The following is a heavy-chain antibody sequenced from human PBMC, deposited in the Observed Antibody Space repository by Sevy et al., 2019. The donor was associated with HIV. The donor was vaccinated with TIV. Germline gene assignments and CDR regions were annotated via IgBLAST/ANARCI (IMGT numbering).Heavy chain of an antibody. V-gene: IGHV1-24*01. D-gene: IGHD1-7*01. CDR1: GYTLTELS. J-gene: IGHJ3*02. CDR2: FDPEDGET. CDR3: ATDFGGGTTIIAFDI. Sequence: ASVKVSCKVSGYTLTELSMHWVRQAPGKGLEWMGGFDPEDGETIYAQKFQGRVTMTEDTSTDTAYMERSSLRSEDTAVYYCATDFGGGTTIIAFDIWGQGTMVTVSS.